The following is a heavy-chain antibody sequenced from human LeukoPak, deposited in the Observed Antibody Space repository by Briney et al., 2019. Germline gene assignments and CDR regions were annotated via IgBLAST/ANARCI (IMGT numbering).Heavy chain of an antibody. D-gene: IGHD6-13*01. CDR3: ARVHAYSSSWSDAFDI. V-gene: IGHV4-39*07. CDR1: GDSISSSSYY. CDR2: VYYSGTT. J-gene: IGHJ3*02. Sequence: SETLSLTCTVSGDSISSSSYYWGWIRQPPGKGLEWIGSVYYSGTTYYNPSLKSRVTISVDTSKSQFSLKLSSVTAADTAVYYCARVHAYSSSWSDAFDIWGQGTMVTVSS.